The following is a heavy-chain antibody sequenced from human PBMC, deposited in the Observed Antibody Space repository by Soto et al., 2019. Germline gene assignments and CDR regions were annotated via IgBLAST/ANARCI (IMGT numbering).Heavy chain of an antibody. CDR3: ARDIDILTGYPYYHGMDV. CDR2: ISAYNGNT. Sequence: ASVKVSCKASGYTFTSYGISWVRQAPGQGLEWMGWISAYNGNTNYAQKLQGRVTMTTDTSTSTAYMELRSLRSDDTAVYYCARDIDILTGYPYYHGMDVWGQGTTVTVSS. D-gene: IGHD3-9*01. CDR1: GYTFTSYG. V-gene: IGHV1-18*01. J-gene: IGHJ6*02.